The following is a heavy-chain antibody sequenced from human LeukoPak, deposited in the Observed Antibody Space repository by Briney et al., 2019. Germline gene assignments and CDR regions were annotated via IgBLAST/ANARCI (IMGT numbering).Heavy chain of an antibody. CDR2: ITSSGTHI. V-gene: IGHV3-21*01. CDR3: AGTLYSGYGLGSLGAFDI. CDR1: GFTFSSFN. J-gene: IGHJ3*02. D-gene: IGHD5-12*01. Sequence: GGSLRLSCAASGFTFSSFNMNWVRQAPGKAMEWVSSITSSGTHIFYADSVRGRFTISRDNAKNSLYLQMDSLGPDDTAVYYCAGTLYSGYGLGSLGAFDIWGQGTMVTVSS.